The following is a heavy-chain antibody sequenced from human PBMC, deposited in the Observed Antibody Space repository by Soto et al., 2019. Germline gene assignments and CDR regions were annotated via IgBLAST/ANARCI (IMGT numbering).Heavy chain of an antibody. Sequence: QVQLVQSGAEVKKPGSSVKVSCKASGGTFSSYTISWVRQAPGQGLEWIGRIIPILGIANYAQKFQGRVTIAADKSTSTAYMELSSLRSEDTAVYYCASPSVHDYWGQGTLVTVSS. CDR2: IIPILGIA. J-gene: IGHJ4*02. CDR3: ASPSVHDY. V-gene: IGHV1-69*02. CDR1: GGTFSSYT.